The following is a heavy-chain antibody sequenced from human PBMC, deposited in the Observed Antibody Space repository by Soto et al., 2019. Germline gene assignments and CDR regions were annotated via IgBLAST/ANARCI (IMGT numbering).Heavy chain of an antibody. Sequence: QVQLQESGPGLVKPSGTLSLTCAVSGVSIGSHDWWTWVRQPPGKGLEWIGESHQSGYTHYNSSLESRVIVSLDKSKNHFSLQLNSVTGADTAVYYCATRDTGRVYWGQGTLVTVSS. CDR1: GVSIGSHDW. D-gene: IGHD2-2*02. CDR3: ATRDTGRVY. J-gene: IGHJ4*02. V-gene: IGHV4-4*02. CDR2: SHQSGYT.